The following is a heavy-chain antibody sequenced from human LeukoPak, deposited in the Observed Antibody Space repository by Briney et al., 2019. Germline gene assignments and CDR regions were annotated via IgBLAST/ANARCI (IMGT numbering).Heavy chain of an antibody. Sequence: HAGGSLRLSCAASGFTFSSYPMTWVRQAPGKGLERVSGISGSGGSTYYADSVKGRFTISRDNSKNTLYLQMNSLRAEDTAVYYCAKSGSSGWYSYYFDYWGQGTLVTVSS. CDR3: AKSGSSGWYSYYFDY. J-gene: IGHJ4*02. V-gene: IGHV3-23*01. CDR2: ISGSGGST. CDR1: GFTFSSYP. D-gene: IGHD6-19*01.